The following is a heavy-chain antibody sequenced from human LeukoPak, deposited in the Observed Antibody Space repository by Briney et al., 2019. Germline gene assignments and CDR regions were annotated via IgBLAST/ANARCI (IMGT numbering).Heavy chain of an antibody. Sequence: GGSLRLSCAASGFTFSSYAMHWVRQAPGKGLEWVSVISYDGSNKYYADSVKGRFTISRDNAKNSLYLQMNSLRAEDTAVYYCARSTVLGKNHDYWGQGTLVTVSS. J-gene: IGHJ4*02. CDR2: ISYDGSNK. CDR3: ARSTVLGKNHDY. V-gene: IGHV3-30-3*01. CDR1: GFTFSSYA. D-gene: IGHD1-14*01.